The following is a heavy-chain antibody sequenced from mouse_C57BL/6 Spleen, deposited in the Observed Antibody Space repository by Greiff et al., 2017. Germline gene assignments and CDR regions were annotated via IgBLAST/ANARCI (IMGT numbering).Heavy chain of an antibody. CDR2: LWSGGST. V-gene: IGHV2-2*01. CDR1: GFSLTSYG. J-gene: IGHJ2*01. CDR3: ARNLDTHFDY. D-gene: IGHD5-1-1*01. Sequence: VQLQQSGPGLVQPSQSLSITCTVSGFSLTSYGVHWVRQSPGKGLEWLGVLWSGGSTDYNTAFKSKRSISKDNSKSQVFFKMNSLQADDTAIYYCARNLDTHFDYWGQGTTLTVSS.